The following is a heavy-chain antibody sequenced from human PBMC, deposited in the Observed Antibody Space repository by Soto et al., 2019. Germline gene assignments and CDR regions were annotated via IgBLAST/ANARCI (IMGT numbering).Heavy chain of an antibody. Sequence: SETLSLTCPVYGGSFIGYYWSWIRQPPGKGLEWIGEINHSGSTNYNPSLKSRVTISVDTSKNQFSLKLSSVTAADTAVYYCATGLYYGSGSDFDYWGQGNLVTVPS. CDR2: INHSGST. D-gene: IGHD3-10*01. V-gene: IGHV4-34*01. CDR3: ATGLYYGSGSDFDY. J-gene: IGHJ4*02. CDR1: GGSFIGYY.